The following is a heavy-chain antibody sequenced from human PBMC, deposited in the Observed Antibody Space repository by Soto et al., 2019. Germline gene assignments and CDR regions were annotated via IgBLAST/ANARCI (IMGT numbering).Heavy chain of an antibody. CDR3: AFQTSANLWPPYDFDL. CDR1: GGTFHNYA. J-gene: IGHJ4*02. Sequence: QVQLVQSGAEVKKPGSSVKVSCKASGGTFHNYAINWVRHAPGQGLDWMGGIIPIFGTSNSAQKFQGRVTIIEDESTRTAFMALSSLRSEDTAVYYCAFQTSANLWPPYDFDLWGQGTLLTVYS. D-gene: IGHD2-8*01. V-gene: IGHV1-69*01. CDR2: IIPIFGTS.